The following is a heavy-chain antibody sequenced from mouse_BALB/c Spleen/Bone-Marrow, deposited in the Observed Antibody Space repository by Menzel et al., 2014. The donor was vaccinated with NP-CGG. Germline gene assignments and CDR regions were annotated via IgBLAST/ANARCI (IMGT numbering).Heavy chain of an antibody. CDR1: GYTFTSYW. CDR2: INPSTGYT. CDR3: ARYYSGYYFDY. V-gene: IGHV1-7*01. Sequence: VQVVESGAELAKPGASVKMSCKASGYTFTSYWMHWVKQRPGQGLEWIGYINPSTGYTEYNQKFKDKATLTADKSSSTAYIQLSSLTSEDSAVYYCARYYSGYYFDYWGQGTTLTVSS. J-gene: IGHJ2*01. D-gene: IGHD1-1*01.